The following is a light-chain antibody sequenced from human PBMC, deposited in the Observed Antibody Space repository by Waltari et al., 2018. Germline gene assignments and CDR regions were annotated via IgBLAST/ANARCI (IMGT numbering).Light chain of an antibody. CDR2: KDS. Sequence: SYELTQPSSVSVSPGQTARITCSGAVLAKKYVRWFQQKPGQAPVLVIYKDSERPSGIPDRISGSTSGTTVTLTISGALVEDEADYYCYCAADSNVRVFGGGTRLTVL. CDR3: YCAADSNVRV. CDR1: VLAKKY. J-gene: IGLJ2*01. V-gene: IGLV3-27*01.